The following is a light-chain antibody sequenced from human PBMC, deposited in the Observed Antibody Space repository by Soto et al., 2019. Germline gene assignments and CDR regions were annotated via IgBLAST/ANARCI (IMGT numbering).Light chain of an antibody. Sequence: ALAQPASVSGSPGQSVTISCTGTSSDVGAYNSVSWYQQHPDKAPQLMIYKGTQRPSGVSNRFSGSTSGNAASLTISGLQAGDEADYFCCSSAPESTYVFGTGTKVTVL. J-gene: IGLJ1*01. V-gene: IGLV2-23*01. CDR1: SSDVGAYNS. CDR2: KGT. CDR3: CSSAPESTYV.